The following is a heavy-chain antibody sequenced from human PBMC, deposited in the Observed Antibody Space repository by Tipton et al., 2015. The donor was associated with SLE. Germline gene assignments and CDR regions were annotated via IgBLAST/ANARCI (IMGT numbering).Heavy chain of an antibody. D-gene: IGHD3-16*02. J-gene: IGHJ4*02. V-gene: IGHV4-59*12. CDR1: GVTFSEGYY. Sequence: GLVKPSETLTLKCAVYGVTFSEGYYWSWIRQRPGKGLEWIGYIYYSGSTNYNPSLKSRVTISVDTSKNQFSLKLSSVTAADTAVYYCARSVWGSYRYYYFDYWGQGTLVTVSS. CDR3: ARSVWGSYRYYYFDY. CDR2: IYYSGST.